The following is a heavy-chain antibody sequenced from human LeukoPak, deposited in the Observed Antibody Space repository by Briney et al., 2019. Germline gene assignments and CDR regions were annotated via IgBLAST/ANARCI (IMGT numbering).Heavy chain of an antibody. D-gene: IGHD1-26*01. Sequence: ASVKVSLKASGYTFTSYGISWVRQAPGQGLEWMGWISAYNGNTNYAQKLQGRVTMTTDTSTSTAYMELRSLRSDDTAVYYCARARKLVGASGSDYWGQGTLVTVSS. V-gene: IGHV1-18*01. J-gene: IGHJ4*02. CDR3: ARARKLVGASGSDY. CDR1: GYTFTSYG. CDR2: ISAYNGNT.